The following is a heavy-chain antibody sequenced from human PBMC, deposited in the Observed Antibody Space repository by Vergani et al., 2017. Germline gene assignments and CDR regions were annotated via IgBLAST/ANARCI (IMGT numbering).Heavy chain of an antibody. Sequence: QLQLQESGPGLVKPSETLSLTCAVYGGSFSGYYWSWIRQPPGKGLEWIGEINHSGSTNYNPSLKSRVTISVDTSKNQFSLKLSSVTAADTAVYYCARGSRDDFWSGYYRAYYYYMDVWGKGTTVTVSS. CDR2: INHSGST. V-gene: IGHV4-34*01. CDR3: ARGSRDDFWSGYYRAYYYYMDV. CDR1: GGSFSGYY. D-gene: IGHD3-3*01. J-gene: IGHJ6*03.